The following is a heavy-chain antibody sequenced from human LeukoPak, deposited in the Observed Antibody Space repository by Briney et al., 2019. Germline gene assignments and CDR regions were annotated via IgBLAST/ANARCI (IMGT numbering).Heavy chain of an antibody. J-gene: IGHJ3*02. CDR3: AKVGLLRFLEWLLGAFDI. CDR2: ISGSGGST. V-gene: IGHV3-23*01. CDR1: GFTFSSYA. D-gene: IGHD3-3*01. Sequence: GGSLRLFCAASGFTFSSYAMSWVRQAPGKGLEWVSAISGSGGSTYYADSVKGRFTISRDNSKNTLYLQMNSLRAEDTAVYYCAKVGLLRFLEWLLGAFDIWGQGTMVTVSS.